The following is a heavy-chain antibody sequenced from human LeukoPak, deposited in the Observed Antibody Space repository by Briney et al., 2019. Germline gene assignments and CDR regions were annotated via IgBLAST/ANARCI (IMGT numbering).Heavy chain of an antibody. CDR3: ARATDTAMGFDY. CDR2: INPSGGST. CDR1: GYTFTSYY. D-gene: IGHD5-18*01. V-gene: IGHV1-46*01. J-gene: IGHJ4*02. Sequence: GASVKVSCKASGYTFTSYYMHWVRQTPGQGLEWMGIINPSGGSTSYAQKFQGRVTMTRDMSTSKVYMELSSLRSEDTAVYYCARATDTAMGFDYWGQGTLVTVSS.